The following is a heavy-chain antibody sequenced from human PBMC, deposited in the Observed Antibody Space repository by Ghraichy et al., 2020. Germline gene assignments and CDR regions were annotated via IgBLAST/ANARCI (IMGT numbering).Heavy chain of an antibody. CDR2: IYYSGST. Sequence: SETLSLTCTVSGGSISSSSYYWGWIRQPPGKGLEWIGSIYYSGSTYYNPSLKSRVTISVDTSKNQFSLKLSSVTAADTAVYYCARQGRRWDWGQGTLVTVSS. CDR3: ARQGRRWD. V-gene: IGHV4-39*01. D-gene: IGHD4-23*01. J-gene: IGHJ4*02. CDR1: GGSISSSSYY.